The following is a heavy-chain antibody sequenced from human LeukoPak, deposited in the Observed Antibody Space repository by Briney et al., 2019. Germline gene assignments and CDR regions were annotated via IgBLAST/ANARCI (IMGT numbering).Heavy chain of an antibody. J-gene: IGHJ4*02. V-gene: IGHV3-53*01. CDR3: ARETPDILNGYYYVDY. D-gene: IGHD3-9*01. CDR1: GFTVSSNY. Sequence: GGSLRLSCAASGFTVSSNYMSWVRQAPGKGLEWVSAIYSGGSTYYADSVKGRFTVSRDNSKNTLYLQMNSPRAEDTAVYYCARETPDILNGYYYVDYWGQGTLVTVSS. CDR2: IYSGGST.